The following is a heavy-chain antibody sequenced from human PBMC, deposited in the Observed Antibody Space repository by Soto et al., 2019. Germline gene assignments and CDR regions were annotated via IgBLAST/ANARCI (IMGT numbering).Heavy chain of an antibody. CDR3: PSYYDENAEDALDF. V-gene: IGHV1-2*02. Sequence: MSWARQEAGKGGEWMGWINPHSGGTNHAHNVQGRVTMTRDTSISTAYMELSRLRSDDTAVYYYPSYYDENAEDALDFWGQAYMITV. CDR2: INPHSGGT. D-gene: IGHD1-26*01. J-gene: IGHJ3*01.